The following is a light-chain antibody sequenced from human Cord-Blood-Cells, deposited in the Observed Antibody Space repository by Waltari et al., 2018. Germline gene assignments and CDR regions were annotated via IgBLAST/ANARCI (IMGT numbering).Light chain of an antibody. Sequence: EIVLTQSPGTLSLSPGERATPSCRASQSVSSSYLAWYQQKPGQDPRLLIYGASSRATGIPDRFSGRGSGTDFTLTISRLEPEDFAVYYCQQYGSSPFTFGPGTKVDIK. V-gene: IGKV3-20*01. CDR2: GAS. CDR3: QQYGSSPFT. CDR1: QSVSSSY. J-gene: IGKJ3*01.